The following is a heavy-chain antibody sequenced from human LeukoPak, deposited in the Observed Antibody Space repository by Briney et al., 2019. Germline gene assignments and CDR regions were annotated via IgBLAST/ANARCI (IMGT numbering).Heavy chain of an antibody. Sequence: PGGSLRLSCAASGFTFDDYAMHWVRQAPGKGLEWVSGISWNSGNIGYADSVKGRFTISRDNAKNSLYLQMNSLRAEDTALYYCAKDMGWELLGSFDYWGQGTLVTVSS. CDR3: AKDMGWELLGSFDY. CDR1: GFTFDDYA. D-gene: IGHD1-26*01. V-gene: IGHV3-9*01. J-gene: IGHJ4*01. CDR2: ISWNSGNI.